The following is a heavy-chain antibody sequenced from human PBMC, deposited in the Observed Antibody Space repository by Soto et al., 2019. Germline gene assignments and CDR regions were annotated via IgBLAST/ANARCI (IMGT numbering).Heavy chain of an antibody. J-gene: IGHJ6*04. V-gene: IGHV4-31*03. CDR1: GGSIRSGGYY. CDR2: IYYSGHT. CDR3: ASASLMARACTARHFFGLDV. D-gene: IGHD2-8*01. Sequence: SETQSVTCTVSGGSIRSGGYYWSWVRQNPRRGLEWIGNIYYSGHTYYNQSLKNRLTISVDTSKNQFSLNLSSLTAADTAVYYCASASLMARACTARHFFGLDVWRLGATVNVSP.